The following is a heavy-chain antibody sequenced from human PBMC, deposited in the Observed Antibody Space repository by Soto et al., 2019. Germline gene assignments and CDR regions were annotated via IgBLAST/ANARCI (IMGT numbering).Heavy chain of an antibody. Sequence: ASVEGSWKAAGYTFINCYIHWIRQVPGQGLEWMGIINPIGGDTKYAQKFEDRIIMTRDTSTSTVYMELSSLKSEDTAVYFCARDRRYTSTWYSKYNWFDAWGQGTMVTVSS. CDR2: INPIGGDT. J-gene: IGHJ5*02. CDR1: GYTFINCY. V-gene: IGHV1-46*01. D-gene: IGHD6-13*01. CDR3: ARDRRYTSTWYSKYNWFDA.